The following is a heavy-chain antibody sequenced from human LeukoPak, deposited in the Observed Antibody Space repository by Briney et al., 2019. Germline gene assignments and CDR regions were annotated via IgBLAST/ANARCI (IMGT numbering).Heavy chain of an antibody. Sequence: GGSLRLSCATSGFIFSSYWMTWVRQAPGKGLEWVANIKQDGSEKYYVDSVKGRFTISRDNAKNSLYLQMNSLRAEDTAVYYCATKGYSYAKGYWGQGTLVTVSS. CDR1: GFIFSSYW. J-gene: IGHJ4*02. CDR2: IKQDGSEK. CDR3: ATKGYSYAKGY. D-gene: IGHD5-18*01. V-gene: IGHV3-7*01.